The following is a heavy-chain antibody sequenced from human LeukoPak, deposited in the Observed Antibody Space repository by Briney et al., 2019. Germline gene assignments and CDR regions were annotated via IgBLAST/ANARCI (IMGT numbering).Heavy chain of an antibody. V-gene: IGHV4-4*07. CDR1: GGSISSYF. Sequence: SETLSLTCSVSGGSISSYFWSWIRQPAGKGLEWIGRIKNSGNTNYNPSLESRVTLSLDTSKNQFSLNLSSVTAADTAVYYCARDVSSSGWRPFDIWGQGTVVTVSS. D-gene: IGHD6-19*01. J-gene: IGHJ3*02. CDR3: ARDVSSSGWRPFDI. CDR2: IKNSGNT.